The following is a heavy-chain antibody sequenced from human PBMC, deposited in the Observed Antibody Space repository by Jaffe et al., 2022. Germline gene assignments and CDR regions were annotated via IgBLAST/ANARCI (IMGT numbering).Heavy chain of an antibody. CDR3: ARGLGALGYCSSTSCSYYMDV. J-gene: IGHJ6*03. D-gene: IGHD2-2*01. Sequence: QVQLQQWGAGLLKPSETLSLTCAVYGGSFSGYYWSWIRQPPGKGLEWIGEINHSGSTNYNPSLKSRVTISVDTSKNQFSLKLSSVTAADTAVYYCARGLGALGYCSSTSCSYYMDVWGKGTTVTVSS. CDR1: GGSFSGYY. CDR2: INHSGST. V-gene: IGHV4-34*01.